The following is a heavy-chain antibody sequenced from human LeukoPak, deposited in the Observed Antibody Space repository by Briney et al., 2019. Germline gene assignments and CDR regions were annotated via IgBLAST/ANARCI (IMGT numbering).Heavy chain of an antibody. CDR2: MNPKSGDT. CDR1: GYSFISHD. J-gene: IGHJ2*01. Sequence: ASVKVSCKTFGYSFISHDINWVRQATGQGLQWMGWMNPKSGDTGFAQNFQGRLSMTKDTSTSTAFMELTSPTSDDTAVYYCARVFRAAAGYFYFDVWGRGTLVTVSS. V-gene: IGHV1-8*01. D-gene: IGHD6-13*01. CDR3: ARVFRAAAGYFYFDV.